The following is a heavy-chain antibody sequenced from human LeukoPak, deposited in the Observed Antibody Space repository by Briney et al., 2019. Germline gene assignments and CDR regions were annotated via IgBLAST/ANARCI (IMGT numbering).Heavy chain of an antibody. CDR2: ISSSSSYI. CDR3: AREGIAAAGYDY. V-gene: IGHV3-21*01. J-gene: IGHJ4*02. CDR1: GFTFSSYS. Sequence: PAGSLRLSCAASGFTFSSYSMNWVRQAPGKGLEWVSSISSSSSYIYYADSVKGRFTISRDNAKNSLYLQMNSLRAEDTAVYYCAREGIAAAGYDYWGQGTLVTVSS. D-gene: IGHD6-13*01.